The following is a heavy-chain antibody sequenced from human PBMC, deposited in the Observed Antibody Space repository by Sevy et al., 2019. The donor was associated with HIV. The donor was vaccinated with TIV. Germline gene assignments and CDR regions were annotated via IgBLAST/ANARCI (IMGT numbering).Heavy chain of an antibody. J-gene: IGHJ6*02. Sequence: SETLSLTCTVSGGSVSSGSYYWSWIRQPPGKGLEWIGYIYYSGSTNYNPPLKSRFTISVNTSKNQFSLKLSSVTAADTAVYYCAGEGSGYNLGTYYYYGMDVWGQGTTVTVSS. V-gene: IGHV4-61*01. CDR2: IYYSGST. CDR3: AGEGSGYNLGTYYYYGMDV. D-gene: IGHD5-12*01. CDR1: GGSVSSGSYY.